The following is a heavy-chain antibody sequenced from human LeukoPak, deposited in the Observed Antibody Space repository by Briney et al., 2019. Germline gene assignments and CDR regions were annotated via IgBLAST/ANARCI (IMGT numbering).Heavy chain of an antibody. Sequence: GGSLRLSCAASGFSFSSYGMHWVRQAPGKGLEWVAFIRYDGSNKYYADSVKGRFTISRDNSKNTLYLQMNSLRAEDTAVYYCAHHGGGTIRLGAFDIWGQGTMVTVSS. CDR1: GFSFSSYG. V-gene: IGHV3-30*02. CDR3: AHHGGGTIRLGAFDI. CDR2: IRYDGSNK. J-gene: IGHJ3*02. D-gene: IGHD3-3*01.